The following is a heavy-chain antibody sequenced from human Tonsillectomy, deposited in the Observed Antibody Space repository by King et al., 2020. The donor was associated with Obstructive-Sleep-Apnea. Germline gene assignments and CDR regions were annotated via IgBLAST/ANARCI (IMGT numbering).Heavy chain of an antibody. CDR2: IYYSGYT. Sequence: QLQESGPGLVKPSETLSLTCTVSGGSISSSSYYWGWIRQPPGKGLEWIGNIYYSGYTYSNPSLKSRVTISVDTSKNQFSLKLSSVTAADTAVYSCARDPSGSYSRGEAFDIWGQGTMVTVSS. V-gene: IGHV4-39*07. CDR3: ARDPSGSYSRGEAFDI. J-gene: IGHJ3*02. CDR1: GGSISSSSYY. D-gene: IGHD1-26*01.